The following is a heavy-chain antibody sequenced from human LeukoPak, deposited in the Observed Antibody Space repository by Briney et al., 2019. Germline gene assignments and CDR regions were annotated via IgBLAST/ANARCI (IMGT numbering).Heavy chain of an antibody. V-gene: IGHV1-69*04. Sequence: ASVKVSCKASGGTFSSYAISWVRQAPGQGLEWMGRIIPILGIANYAQKFQGRVTITADKSTSTAYMELSSLRSEDTAVYYCATGLGAAVLHFGYWGQGTLVTVSS. CDR1: GGTFSSYA. CDR3: ATGLGAAVLHFGY. J-gene: IGHJ4*02. D-gene: IGHD2/OR15-2a*01. CDR2: IIPILGIA.